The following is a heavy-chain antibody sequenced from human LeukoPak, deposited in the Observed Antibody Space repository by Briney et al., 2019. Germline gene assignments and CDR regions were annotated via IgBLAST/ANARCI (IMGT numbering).Heavy chain of an antibody. V-gene: IGHV4-34*01. J-gene: IGHJ3*02. CDR1: GGSFSGYY. CDR3: ARGLSPIAVADETHAFDI. D-gene: IGHD6-19*01. Sequence: SGTLSLTCAVYGGSFSGYYWSWIRQPPGKGLEWIGEINHSGSTNYNPSLKSRVTISVDTSKNQFSLKLSSVTAADTAVYYCARGLSPIAVADETHAFDIWGQGTMVTVSS. CDR2: INHSGST.